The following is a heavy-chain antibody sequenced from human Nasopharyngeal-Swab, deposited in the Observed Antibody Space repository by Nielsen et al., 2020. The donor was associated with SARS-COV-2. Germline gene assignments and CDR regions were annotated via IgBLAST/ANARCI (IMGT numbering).Heavy chain of an antibody. V-gene: IGHV3-33*01. D-gene: IGHD1-1*01. CDR1: GFTFSSYG. CDR2: IWYDGSNK. CDR3: ARDPVYSVRRNEGTGGYFDY. J-gene: IGHJ4*02. Sequence: GGSLRLSCAASGFTFSSYGMHWVRQAPGKGLEWVAVIWYDGSNKYYTNSVKGRFTISRDNSKNTLYLQMNSLRAEDTVVYYCARDPVYSVRRNEGTGGYFDYWGQGTLVTVSS.